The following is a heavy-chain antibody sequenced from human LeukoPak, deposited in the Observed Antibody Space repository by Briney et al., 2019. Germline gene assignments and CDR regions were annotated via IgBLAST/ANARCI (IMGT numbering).Heavy chain of an antibody. Sequence: ARSLTLSCSASGCSFSRYAMHWVRHPPGQGLRWVAFVRYDGSNKYYADSVKVRFAMSRDNSKITLYLQMNSVRAEDTAVYYCAKSRGGQLYLRDSDYWGQGTLVTVAS. CDR2: VRYDGSNK. CDR3: AKSRGGQLYLRDSDY. CDR1: GCSFSRYA. V-gene: IGHV3-30*02. D-gene: IGHD1-1*01. J-gene: IGHJ4*02.